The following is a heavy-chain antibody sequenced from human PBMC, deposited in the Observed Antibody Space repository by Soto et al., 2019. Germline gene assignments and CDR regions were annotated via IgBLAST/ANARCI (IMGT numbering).Heavy chain of an antibody. Sequence: GGSLRLSCAASGFTFSDHYMDWVRQAPGKGLEWVGRTRNKANSYTTEYAASVKGRFTISRDDSKNSLYLQMNSLKTEDTAVYYCARISRDGYNDYWGQGTLVTVSS. D-gene: IGHD5-12*01. V-gene: IGHV3-72*01. J-gene: IGHJ4*02. CDR2: TRNKANSYTT. CDR1: GFTFSDHY. CDR3: ARISRDGYNDY.